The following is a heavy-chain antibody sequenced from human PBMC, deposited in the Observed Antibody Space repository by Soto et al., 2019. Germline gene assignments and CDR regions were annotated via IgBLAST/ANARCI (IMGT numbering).Heavy chain of an antibody. V-gene: IGHV3-64D*06. CDR3: VKDLNGDMIPRGYFDL. J-gene: IGHJ2*01. Sequence: GGSLRLSCSASGFTFSSYAMHWVRQAPGKGLEYVSAISSNGGSTYYADSVKGRFTISRDNSKNTLYLQMSSLRAEDTAVYYCVKDLNGDMIPRGYFDLWGRGTLVTVSS. CDR1: GFTFSSYA. CDR2: ISSNGGST. D-gene: IGHD7-27*01.